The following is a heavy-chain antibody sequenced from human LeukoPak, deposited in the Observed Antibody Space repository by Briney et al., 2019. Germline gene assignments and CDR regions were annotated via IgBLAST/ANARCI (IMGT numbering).Heavy chain of an antibody. D-gene: IGHD2-15*01. Sequence: GGSLRLSCAASGFTFSSSAMSWVRQAPGKGLEWVANIKLDGSTKDYVDSVKGRFTISRDNAKNSLYLQMNSLRGDDTAVYYCATVAGDCSGGRCYLLRFDYWGQGTLVTVSS. V-gene: IGHV3-7*01. CDR2: IKLDGSTK. J-gene: IGHJ4*02. CDR3: ATVAGDCSGGRCYLLRFDY. CDR1: GFTFSSSA.